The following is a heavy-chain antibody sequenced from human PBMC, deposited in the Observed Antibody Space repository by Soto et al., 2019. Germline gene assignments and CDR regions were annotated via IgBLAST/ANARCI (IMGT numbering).Heavy chain of an antibody. CDR3: ARTPLL. Sequence: QVQLQESGPGLVKPSQTLSLTCTVSGGSISSGGYYWSWIRQHPGKGLEWIGYIYYSGSTYYNYYNPSLKRRVTISVDTSKNQSSLKLSSVTAADTAVYYCARTPLLWGQGTLVTVSS. J-gene: IGHJ1*01. CDR1: GGSISSGGYY. CDR2: IYYSGSTYYN. V-gene: IGHV4-31*03.